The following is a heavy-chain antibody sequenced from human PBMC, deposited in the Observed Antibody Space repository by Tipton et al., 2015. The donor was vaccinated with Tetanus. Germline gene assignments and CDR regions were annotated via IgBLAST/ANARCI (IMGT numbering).Heavy chain of an antibody. V-gene: IGHV3-21*01. D-gene: IGHD5-12*01. CDR1: GFTFSSYS. Sequence: SLRLSCAASGFTFSSYSMNWVRQAPGKGLEWVSSISSSSSYIYYADSVKGRFTISRDNAKNSLYLQMNSLRAEDTAVYYCAREGYGGYAFDYWGQGTLVTVSS. CDR3: AREGYGGYAFDY. J-gene: IGHJ4*02. CDR2: ISSSSSYI.